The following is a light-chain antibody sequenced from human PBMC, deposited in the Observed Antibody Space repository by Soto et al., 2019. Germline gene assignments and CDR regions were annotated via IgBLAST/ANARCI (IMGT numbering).Light chain of an antibody. V-gene: IGLV1-44*01. Sequence: QSVLTQPPSASGTPGQRVTISCSGSSSNIGSNTVNWYQLLPGTAPKLLIYSNNQRPSGVPDRFSGYKSGTSASLAISGLQSEDEADYYCAAWDDSLNGHVVFGGGTKLTVL. CDR2: SNN. J-gene: IGLJ2*01. CDR1: SSNIGSNT. CDR3: AAWDDSLNGHVV.